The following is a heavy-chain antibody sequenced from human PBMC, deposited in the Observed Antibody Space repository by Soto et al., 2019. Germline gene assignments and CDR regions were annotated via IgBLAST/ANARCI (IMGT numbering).Heavy chain of an antibody. D-gene: IGHD3-10*01. V-gene: IGHV4-59*11. Sequence: SETLSLTCTVSGDSISSHYWSWIRQPPEKGLEWIGYIHYSGYTYSIPSLKSRVTMSVDTSKNQLSLKLSSVTAADTAVYYCARISAGSGSYYNYEYYFDYWGRGTLVTVSS. CDR1: GDSISSHY. CDR2: IHYSGYT. CDR3: ARISAGSGSYYNYEYYFDY. J-gene: IGHJ4*02.